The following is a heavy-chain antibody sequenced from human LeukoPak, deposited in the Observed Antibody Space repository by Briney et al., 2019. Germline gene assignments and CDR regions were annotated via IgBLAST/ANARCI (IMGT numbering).Heavy chain of an antibody. J-gene: IGHJ4*02. CDR2: ISGSGGST. Sequence: GGSLRLSCTASEFTFSNYAMSWVRQAPGKGLEWVSAISGSGGSTYYADSVKGRFTISRDNSKNTLYLQMNSLRAEDTAVYYCASPWGLSGGMRGPDDYWGQGTLVTVSS. V-gene: IGHV3-23*01. CDR1: EFTFSNYA. D-gene: IGHD2-15*01. CDR3: ASPWGLSGGMRGPDDY.